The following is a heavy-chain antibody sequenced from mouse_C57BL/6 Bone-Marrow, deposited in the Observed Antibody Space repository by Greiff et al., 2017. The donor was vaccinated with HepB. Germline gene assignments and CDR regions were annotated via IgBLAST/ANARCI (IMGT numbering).Heavy chain of an antibody. J-gene: IGHJ1*03. CDR1: GYAFSSSW. Sequence: VQLQQSGPELVKPGASVKISCKASGYAFSSSWMNWVKQRPGKGLEWIGRIYPGDGDTNYNGKFKGKATLTADKSSSTAYMPLSSLTSEDSAVYFGANGDYGPPYWYFDVWGTGTTLTVSS. CDR2: IYPGDGDT. CDR3: ANGDYGPPYWYFDV. D-gene: IGHD1-1*02. V-gene: IGHV1-82*01.